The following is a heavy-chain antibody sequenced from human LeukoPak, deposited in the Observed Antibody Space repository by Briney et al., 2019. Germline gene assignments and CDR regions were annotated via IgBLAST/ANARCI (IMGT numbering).Heavy chain of an antibody. CDR2: MNPNSGNT. Sequence: VSVKVSCKASGYTFTSYDINWVRQATGQGLEWMGWMNPNSGNTGYAQKFQGRVTMTRNTSISTAYMELSSLRSEDTAVYYCARGWGIVVENAFDIWGQGTMVTVSS. CDR3: ARGWGIVVENAFDI. CDR1: GYTFTSYD. D-gene: IGHD3-22*01. J-gene: IGHJ3*02. V-gene: IGHV1-8*01.